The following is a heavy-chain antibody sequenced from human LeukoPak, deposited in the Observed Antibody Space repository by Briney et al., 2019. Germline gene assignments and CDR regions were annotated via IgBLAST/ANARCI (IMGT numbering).Heavy chain of an antibody. V-gene: IGHV4-59*08. Sequence: PSETLSLTCTVSGGSISSYYWSWIRQPPGKGLEWIGYIHYSGSTNYNPSLKSRVTISVDTSKNQFSLKLSSVTAADTAVYYCAGEGYCSSTSCPVDYWGQGTLVTVSS. CDR3: AGEGYCSSTSCPVDY. CDR1: GGSISSYY. CDR2: IHYSGST. D-gene: IGHD2-2*01. J-gene: IGHJ4*02.